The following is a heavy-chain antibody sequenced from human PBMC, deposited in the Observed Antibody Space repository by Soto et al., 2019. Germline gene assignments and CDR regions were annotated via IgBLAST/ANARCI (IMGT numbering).Heavy chain of an antibody. D-gene: IGHD4-17*01. CDR1: GVTVGNNY. CDR2: TYSGGDT. Sequence: EVRLVESGGGLVQPGGSLRLSCAASGVTVGNNYMSCDRQAPGTGLEWVSVTYSGGDTRYADSVKGRFTMSRDSTKNTVYLQIDSLRAEDTAVYFCARNVPVTALGYWGQGALVTVSS. J-gene: IGHJ4*02. V-gene: IGHV3-66*01. CDR3: ARNVPVTALGY.